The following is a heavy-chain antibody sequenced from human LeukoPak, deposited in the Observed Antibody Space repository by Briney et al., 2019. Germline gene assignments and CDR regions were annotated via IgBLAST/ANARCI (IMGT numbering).Heavy chain of an antibody. CDR3: AREGHIAVAGTAFDY. D-gene: IGHD6-19*01. CDR1: GFTFSSYG. CDR2: IWYDGSNK. J-gene: IGHJ4*02. Sequence: SGGSLRLSCAASGFTFSSYGMHWVRQAPGKGLEWVAVIWYDGSNKYYADSVKGRFTISRDNSKSTLYLQMNSLRAEDTAVYYCAREGHIAVAGTAFDYWGQGTLVTVSS. V-gene: IGHV3-33*01.